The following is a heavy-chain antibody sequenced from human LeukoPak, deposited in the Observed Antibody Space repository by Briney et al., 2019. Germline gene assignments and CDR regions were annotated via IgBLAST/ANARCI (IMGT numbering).Heavy chain of an antibody. Sequence: GGSLRLSCAASGFTFSSYAMSWVRQAPGKGLEWVSAISGSGGSTYYADSVKGRFTISRDNSKNKLYLQMNSLRAEDTAVYYCAKGVTMTTAQRRNYYYYGMDVWGQGTTVTVSS. V-gene: IGHV3-23*01. J-gene: IGHJ6*02. CDR3: AKGVTMTTAQRRNYYYYGMDV. D-gene: IGHD4-17*01. CDR2: ISGSGGST. CDR1: GFTFSSYA.